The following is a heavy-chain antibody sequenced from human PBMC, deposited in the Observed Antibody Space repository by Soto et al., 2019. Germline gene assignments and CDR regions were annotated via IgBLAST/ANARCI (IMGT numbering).Heavy chain of an antibody. Sequence: QVQLQESGPGLVKPSQTLSLTCTVSGGSINSGGYFWSWIRQTPGKGLEWIGHIYNSGSTYTNPSLNSRTTISGDTSTNQFSLNLKSVTAADTAVYYCARGPSADKVDYWGQGTLVTVSS. CDR3: ARGPSADKVDY. CDR1: GGSINSGGYF. J-gene: IGHJ4*02. CDR2: IYNSGST. V-gene: IGHV4-30-4*01. D-gene: IGHD3-3*01.